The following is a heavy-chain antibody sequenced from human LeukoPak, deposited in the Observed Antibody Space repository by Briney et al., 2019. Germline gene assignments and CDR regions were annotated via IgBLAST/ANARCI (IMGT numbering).Heavy chain of an antibody. V-gene: IGHV1-69*01. J-gene: IGHJ6*02. D-gene: IGHD3-10*01. CDR2: IIPIFGTT. CDR3: ARVALWFGAATGDYYYGMDV. Sequence: SVKVSCKASGGTFSSYAISWVRQAPGQGLEWMGGIIPIFGTTNYAQKFQGRVTITADESTSTAYMELSSLRSEDTAMYYCARVALWFGAATGDYYYGMDVWGQGTTVTVSS. CDR1: GGTFSSYA.